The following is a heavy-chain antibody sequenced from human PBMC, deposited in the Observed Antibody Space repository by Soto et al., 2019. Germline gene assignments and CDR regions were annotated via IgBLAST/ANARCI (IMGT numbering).Heavy chain of an antibody. Sequence: QVQLQASGPGLVKPSETLSLTCTVSGGSVSRGSYYWSWIRQPPGKGLEWIGYIYYSGSTNYNPSLKSRVTISVDTAKNQCSLKLSSVTAADTAVYYCARDRNATYCDKYCYYGMAVWCQGTTVTVSS. V-gene: IGHV4-61*01. J-gene: IGHJ6*02. CDR3: ARDRNATYCDKYCYYGMAV. D-gene: IGHD4-17*01. CDR2: IYYSGST. CDR1: GGSVSRGSYY.